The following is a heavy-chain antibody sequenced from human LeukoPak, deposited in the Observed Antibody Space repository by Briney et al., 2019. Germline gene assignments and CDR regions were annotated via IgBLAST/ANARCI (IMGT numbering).Heavy chain of an antibody. J-gene: IGHJ3*02. CDR3: AKDLSSSIWAFDI. Sequence: TGGSLRLSCAASDFSFITYAMSWVRQAPGKGLEWVSTISGSGGSTYYADSVKGRFTISRDNSKNTLYLQMNSLRAEDTAVYYCAKDLSSSIWAFDIWGQGTMVTVSS. D-gene: IGHD6-6*01. CDR1: DFSFITYA. V-gene: IGHV3-23*01. CDR2: ISGSGGST.